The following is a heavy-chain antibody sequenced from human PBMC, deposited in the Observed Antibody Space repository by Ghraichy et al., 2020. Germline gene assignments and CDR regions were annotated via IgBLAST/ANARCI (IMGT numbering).Heavy chain of an antibody. Sequence: SETLSLTYTVSGGSISSYYWSWIRQPPGKGLEWIGYIYYSGSTNYNPSLKSRVTISVDTSKNQFSLKLSSVTAADTAVYYCARVFRELVTPVGFPYYFDYWGQGTLVTVSS. CDR3: ARVFRELVTPVGFPYYFDY. CDR1: GGSISSYY. CDR2: IYYSGST. J-gene: IGHJ4*02. D-gene: IGHD4-23*01. V-gene: IGHV4-59*01.